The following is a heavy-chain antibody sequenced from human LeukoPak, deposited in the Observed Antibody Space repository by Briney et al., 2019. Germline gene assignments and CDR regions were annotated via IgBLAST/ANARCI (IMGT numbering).Heavy chain of an antibody. V-gene: IGHV4-59*01. CDR3: ARGGRLWFGELLFDDPFDY. CDR2: IYYSGST. CDR1: GGSISSYY. Sequence: PSETLSLTCTVSGGSISSYYWSWIRQPPGKGLEWIGYIYYSGSTNYNPSLKSRVTISVDTSKNQFSLKLSSVTAADTAVYYCARGGRLWFGELLFDDPFDYWGQGTLVTVSS. D-gene: IGHD3-10*01. J-gene: IGHJ4*02.